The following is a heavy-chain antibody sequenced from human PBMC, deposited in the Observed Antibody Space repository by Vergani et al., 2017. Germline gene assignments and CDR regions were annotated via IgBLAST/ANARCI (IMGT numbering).Heavy chain of an antibody. CDR3: ARDREIAAAGHYYYYYGMDV. Sequence: QVHLVESGGGVVQPGRSLRLSCVVSGFTSSYYGMHWVRQAPGKGLEWVAVISYDGTQKYYADSVKGRFTISRDNAKNSLYLQMNSLRAEDTAVYYCARDREIAAAGHYYYYYGMDVWGQGTTVTVSS. CDR1: GFTSSYYG. CDR2: ISYDGTQK. V-gene: IGHV3-30*03. D-gene: IGHD6-13*01. J-gene: IGHJ6*02.